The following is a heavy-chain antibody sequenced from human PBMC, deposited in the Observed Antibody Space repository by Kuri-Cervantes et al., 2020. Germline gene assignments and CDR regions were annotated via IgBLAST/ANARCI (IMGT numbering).Heavy chain of an antibody. CDR1: GFTFSSYS. CDR3: ARGTYGSGSY. J-gene: IGHJ4*02. CDR2: ISSSSSYI. D-gene: IGHD3-10*01. V-gene: IGHV3-21*01. Sequence: GESLKISCAASGFTFSSYSMNWVRQAPGKGLEWVSSISSSSSYIYYADSVKGRFTISRDNAKNSLYLQMNSLRAEDTAVYYCARGTYGSGSYWGQGTLVTVSS.